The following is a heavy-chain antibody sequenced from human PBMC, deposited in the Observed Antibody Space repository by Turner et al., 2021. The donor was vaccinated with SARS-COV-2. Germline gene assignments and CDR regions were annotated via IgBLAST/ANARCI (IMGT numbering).Heavy chain of an antibody. V-gene: IGHV3-21*01. CDR1: GFAFNIYS. Sequence: EVQVVESGGGLVTPGGSLRLSCAASGFAFNIYSMNWVRQARGKGLEWVSGISSSGKNVYYADSVKGRFTISRDNAKSSLYLQMNSLRVEDTALYYCAKVRVDVSKRSDGFDIWGQGTMVTVSS. CDR2: ISSSGKNV. CDR3: AKVRVDVSKRSDGFDI. J-gene: IGHJ3*02. D-gene: IGHD5-12*01.